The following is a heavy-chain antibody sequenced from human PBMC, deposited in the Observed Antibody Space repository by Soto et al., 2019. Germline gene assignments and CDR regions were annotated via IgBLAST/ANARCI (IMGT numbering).Heavy chain of an antibody. CDR1: GGSISSYY. Sequence: SETLSLTCIVSGGSISSYYWSWIRQPPGKGLEWIGYMYYNGGTNYNPSLKSRITISGGTSKNQFSLKLRSVTAGDTAVYYCARARGYDCDDTSCRDLDGFDIWGQGAMVT. CDR2: MYYNGGT. CDR3: ARARGYDCDDTSCRDLDGFDI. D-gene: IGHD2-2*01. J-gene: IGHJ3*02. V-gene: IGHV4-59*01.